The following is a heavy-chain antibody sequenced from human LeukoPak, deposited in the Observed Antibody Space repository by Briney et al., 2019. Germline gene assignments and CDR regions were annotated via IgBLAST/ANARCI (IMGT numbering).Heavy chain of an antibody. CDR2: IYYSGST. Sequence: KPSETLSLTCTVSGGSISSYYWSWIRQPPGKGLEWIGYIYYSGSTNYNPSLKSRVTISVDTSKNQFSLKLSSVTAADTAVYYCARVTVLRFLEWLVPEELRDPYYYMDVWGKGTTVTVSS. J-gene: IGHJ6*03. CDR1: GGSISSYY. D-gene: IGHD3-3*01. V-gene: IGHV4-59*01. CDR3: ARVTVLRFLEWLVPEELRDPYYYMDV.